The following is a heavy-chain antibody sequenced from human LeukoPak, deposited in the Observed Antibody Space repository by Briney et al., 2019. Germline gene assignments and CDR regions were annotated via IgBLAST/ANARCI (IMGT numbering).Heavy chain of an antibody. CDR2: INPNSGGT. D-gene: IGHD3-22*01. J-gene: IGHJ3*02. CDR1: GYTLTGYY. Sequence: GASVKVSCKASGYTLTGYYMHWVRQAPGQGLEWMGWINPNSGGTNYAQKFQGRVTMTGDTSINTAYMELSRLTSDDTAVYYCARLIAVVPDAFDIWGQGTMVTVSS. V-gene: IGHV1-2*02. CDR3: ARLIAVVPDAFDI.